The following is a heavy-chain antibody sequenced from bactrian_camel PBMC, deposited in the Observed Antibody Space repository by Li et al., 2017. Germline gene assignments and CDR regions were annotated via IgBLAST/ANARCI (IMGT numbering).Heavy chain of an antibody. Sequence: VQLVESGGGSVQAGGSLRLSCAASGKTSHLYCMGWFRATPGKMREEVATVDRFGSARYADAVAGRFAISQDGADKVYLQMNNVKPEDTAMYYCATATDCRWTGYPTWTPMANYWGQGTQVTVS. V-gene: IGHV3S53*01. J-gene: IGHJ4*01. D-gene: IGHD1*01. CDR1: GKTSHLYC. CDR2: VDRFGSA. CDR3: ATATDCRWTGYPTWTPMANY.